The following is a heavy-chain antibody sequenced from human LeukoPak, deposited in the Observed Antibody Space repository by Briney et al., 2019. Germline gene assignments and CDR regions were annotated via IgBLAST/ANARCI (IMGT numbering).Heavy chain of an antibody. CDR2: VRSKGDGGTT. J-gene: IGHJ1*01. Sequence: GGSLRLSCTASGFTFGNYAMSWFRQAPGKGLEWIGSVRSKGDGGTTEYAASVKGRFIISRDDSKSIAYLQVDSLKTGDTAVYYCARGGYQFEHWGQGTLVTVSS. CDR3: ARGGYQFEH. V-gene: IGHV3-49*03. D-gene: IGHD3-16*02. CDR1: GFTFGNYA.